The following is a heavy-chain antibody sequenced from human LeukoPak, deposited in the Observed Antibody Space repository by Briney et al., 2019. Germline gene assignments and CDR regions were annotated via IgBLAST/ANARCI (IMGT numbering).Heavy chain of an antibody. V-gene: IGHV4-61*09. J-gene: IGHJ5*02. D-gene: IGHD3-10*01. CDR3: ARETVGVASGSGSYYNNWFDP. CDR2: IYTSGST. Sequence: SETLSLTCTVSGGSISSGSYYWSWIRQPAGKGLEWIGHIYTSGSTNYNPSLKSRVTISVDTSKNQFSLKLSSVTAADTAMYYCARETVGVASGSGSYYNNWFDPWGQGTLVTVSS. CDR1: GGSISSGSYY.